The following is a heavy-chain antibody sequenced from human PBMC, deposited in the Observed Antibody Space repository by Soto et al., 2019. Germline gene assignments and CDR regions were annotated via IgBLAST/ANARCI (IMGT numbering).Heavy chain of an antibody. D-gene: IGHD2-8*01. CDR1: GGSISSYY. Sequence: PSETLSLTCPVSGGSISSYYWSWIRQPPGKGLEWIGYIYYSGSTNYNPSLKSRVTISVDTSKNQFSLKLSSVTAADTAVYYCARLSSTNGVRLVDYWGQGTLVTVSS. CDR2: IYYSGST. CDR3: ARLSSTNGVRLVDY. J-gene: IGHJ4*02. V-gene: IGHV4-59*08.